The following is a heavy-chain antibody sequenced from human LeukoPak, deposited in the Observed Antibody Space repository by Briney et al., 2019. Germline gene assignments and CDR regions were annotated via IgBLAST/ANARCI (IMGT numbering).Heavy chain of an antibody. CDR1: GFTFSNYW. V-gene: IGHV3-7*04. Sequence: GGSLRLSCAASGFTFSNYWMSWVRQAPGKGLGWVASIKPDGSEKYYVDSVKGRFTISRDNAKNSLYLQMNSLRAEDTAVYYCVWVYWGQGTLVTVSS. CDR2: IKPDGSEK. CDR3: VWVY. J-gene: IGHJ4*02.